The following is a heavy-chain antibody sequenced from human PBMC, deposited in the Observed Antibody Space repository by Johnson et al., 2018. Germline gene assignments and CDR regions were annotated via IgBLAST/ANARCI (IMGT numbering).Heavy chain of an antibody. CDR1: GFTVTSNY. V-gene: IGHV3-66*02. CDR2: IYSGDDT. D-gene: IGHD6-19*01. Sequence: EVQLVETGGGLVQPGGSLRLSCAASGFTVTSNYMSWVRQAPGKGLEWVSIIYSGDDTYYADSVKGRFTISRDNAKNSLYLRRNSLRAEDTALYYCVRAREAVAGTPFQHWGQGTLVAVSS. CDR3: VRAREAVAGTPFQH. J-gene: IGHJ1*01.